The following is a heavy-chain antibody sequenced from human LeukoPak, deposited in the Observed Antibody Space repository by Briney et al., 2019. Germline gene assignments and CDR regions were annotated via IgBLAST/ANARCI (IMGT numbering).Heavy chain of an antibody. D-gene: IGHD3-10*01. J-gene: IGHJ4*02. CDR3: AKDRHDYYGSGTEGCFDY. CDR1: GFTFSSYA. CDR2: ISGSGGST. Sequence: PGGSLRLSCAASGFTFSSYAMSWVRQAPGKGLEWVSAISGSGGSTYYADSVKGRFTISRDNSKNTLYLQMNSLRAEDTAVYYCAKDRHDYYGSGTEGCFDYWGQGTLVTVSS. V-gene: IGHV3-23*01.